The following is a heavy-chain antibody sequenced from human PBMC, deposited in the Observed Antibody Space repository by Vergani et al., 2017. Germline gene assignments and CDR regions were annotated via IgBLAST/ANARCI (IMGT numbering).Heavy chain of an antibody. CDR3: VPPPEYSSSSAPLVIDY. CDR2: ISYDGSSK. D-gene: IGHD6-6*01. CDR1: GFTFSNYA. J-gene: IGHJ4*02. V-gene: IGHV3-30-3*01. Sequence: QVQLVESGGGVVQPGRSLRLSCAASGFTFSNYAMLWVRQAPGKELEWVAIISYDGSSKYYADSVKGRFTISRDNSKNRLYLQMNSLRAEDTAVYYCVPPPEYSSSSAPLVIDYWGQGTLVTVSS.